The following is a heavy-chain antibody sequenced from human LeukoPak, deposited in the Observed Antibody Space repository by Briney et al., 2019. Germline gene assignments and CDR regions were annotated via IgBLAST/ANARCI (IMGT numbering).Heavy chain of an antibody. CDR2: INYSGST. CDR1: GGSFSSYY. Sequence: SETLSLTCAVYGGSFSSYYWSWIRQPPGKGLEWIGKINYSGSTNYNPSPKSRVTISVDMSKNQFSLKLSSVTAADTAVYYCARLIYYDSSGYLDYWGQGSLVTVSS. J-gene: IGHJ4*02. D-gene: IGHD3-22*01. V-gene: IGHV4-34*01. CDR3: ARLIYYDSSGYLDY.